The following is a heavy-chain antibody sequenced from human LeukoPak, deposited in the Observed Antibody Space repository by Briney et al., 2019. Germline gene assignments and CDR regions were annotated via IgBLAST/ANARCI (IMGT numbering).Heavy chain of an antibody. Sequence: SETLSLTCTVSGGSLNFYYWSWMPQPAGKGLEWIGRIYSTGSTNYSPSLKSRVTMSVDKSKNQFSLNLSSVTAADTAVYYCARGIADPCSFDSWGQGTLVTVSS. V-gene: IGHV4-4*07. CDR2: IYSTGST. CDR3: ARGIADPCSFDS. J-gene: IGHJ4*02. D-gene: IGHD2/OR15-2a*01. CDR1: GGSLNFYY.